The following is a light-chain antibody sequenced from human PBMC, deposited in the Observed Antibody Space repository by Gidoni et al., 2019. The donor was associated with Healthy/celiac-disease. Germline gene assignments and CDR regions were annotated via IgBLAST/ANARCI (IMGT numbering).Light chain of an antibody. Sequence: SYELTQPPSVYVSPGQTASIHCSEDKLGDKYACWYQQKPGQSPVLVIYPDSKRPSGIPERFSGSNSGNTATLTISGTQAMYEAYYYCQALDISVLFGGGTKLTVL. J-gene: IGLJ2*01. CDR3: QALDISVL. CDR2: PDS. CDR1: KLGDKY. V-gene: IGLV3-1*01.